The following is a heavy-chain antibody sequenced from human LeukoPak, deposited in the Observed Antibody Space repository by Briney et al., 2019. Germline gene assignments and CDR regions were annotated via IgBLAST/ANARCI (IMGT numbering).Heavy chain of an antibody. CDR3: AKGGIESGYLVRYFDY. CDR1: GFAFSSYA. J-gene: IGHJ4*02. CDR2: ISGSGGGT. Sequence: GGSLTLSCTASGFAFSSYAMSWVRQAPGKGLEWVSAISGSGGGTYYADYVKGRFAVSIDNSKNTLYLQMNILRAEDTALYYCAKGGIESGYLVRYFDYWGQGTLVTVSS. D-gene: IGHD3-3*01. V-gene: IGHV3-23*01.